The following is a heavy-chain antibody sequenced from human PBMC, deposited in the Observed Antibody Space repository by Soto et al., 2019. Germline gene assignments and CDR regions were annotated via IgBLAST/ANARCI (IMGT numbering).Heavy chain of an antibody. CDR1: GDSFSSNSGA. D-gene: IGHD6-6*01. Sequence: PSQTLSLTCAISGDSFSSNSGAWNWIRQSPSRGLEWLGRTYYRSHWYNDFAVSVKSRVTIDPDTSKNQFSLQLNSVTPEDTAVYYCVRQYRDSQYYSGLDVWGQGTTVTVSS. CDR3: VRQYRDSQYYSGLDV. CDR2: TYYRSHWYN. V-gene: IGHV6-1*01. J-gene: IGHJ6*02.